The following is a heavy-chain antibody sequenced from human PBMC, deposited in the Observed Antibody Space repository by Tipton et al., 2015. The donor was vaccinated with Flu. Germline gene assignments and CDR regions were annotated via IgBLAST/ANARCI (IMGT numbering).Heavy chain of an antibody. V-gene: IGHV4-4*02. D-gene: IGHD3-3*01. J-gene: IGHJ6*02. CDR3: ARSMVGIFGVVEGCHGMDV. CDR1: GGSIGKINW. Sequence: TLSLTCTVSGGSIGKINWWSWVRQSPGKGLEWIGEIYHTETTKYNPSLKSRVTISVDMSKNQFSLKLSSVTAADTAVYYCARSMVGIFGVVEGCHGMDVWGQGTTVTVSS. CDR2: IYHTETT.